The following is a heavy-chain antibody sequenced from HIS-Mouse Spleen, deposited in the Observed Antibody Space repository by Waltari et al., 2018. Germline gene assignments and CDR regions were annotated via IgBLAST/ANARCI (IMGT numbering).Heavy chain of an antibody. CDR3: ARVDWGNWFDP. J-gene: IGHJ5*02. V-gene: IGHV1-2*02. CDR2: INPNRGCT. Sequence: QVQLVQSGAEVKKPGASVKVSCKASGYTFTGYYMHWVRQAPGQRLEWRGWINPNRGCTNYAQKFQCMVTMTRDTSISTAYMELSRLRSDDTAVYYCARVDWGNWFDPWGQGTLVTVSS. CDR1: GYTFTGYY. D-gene: IGHD7-27*01.